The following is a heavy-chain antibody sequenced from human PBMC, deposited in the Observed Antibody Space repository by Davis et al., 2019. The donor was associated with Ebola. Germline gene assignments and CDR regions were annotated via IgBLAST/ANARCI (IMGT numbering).Heavy chain of an antibody. CDR3: ARQAVLFFVDTAMAGVHYGMDV. Sequence: GESLKISCKGSGYSFTSYWISWVRQMPGKGLEWMGRIDPSDSYTNYSPSFQGHVTISADKSISTAYLQWSSLKASDTAMYYCARQAVLFFVDTAMAGVHYGMDVWGQGTTVTVSS. CDR2: IDPSDSYT. D-gene: IGHD5-18*01. J-gene: IGHJ6*02. CDR1: GYSFTSYW. V-gene: IGHV5-10-1*01.